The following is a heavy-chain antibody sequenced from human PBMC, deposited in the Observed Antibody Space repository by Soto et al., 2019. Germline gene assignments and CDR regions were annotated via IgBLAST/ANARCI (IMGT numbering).Heavy chain of an antibody. V-gene: IGHV5-10-1*01. CDR2: IDPSDSYT. CDR3: STRGKAAAGTGYYHGMDV. D-gene: IGHD6-13*01. Sequence: EVQLVQSGAEVKKPGESLRISCKGSGYSFTSHWISWVRQMSGKGLEWMGRIDPSDSYTNYSPSFQGHVTISADKSISTAYLQWSSLKASDTAMYYRSTRGKAAAGTGYYHGMDVWGQGTTVTVSS. CDR1: GYSFTSHW. J-gene: IGHJ6*02.